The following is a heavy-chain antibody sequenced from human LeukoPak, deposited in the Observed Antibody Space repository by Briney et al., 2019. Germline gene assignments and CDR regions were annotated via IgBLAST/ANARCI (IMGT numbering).Heavy chain of an antibody. Sequence: PSETLSLTCTVSGGSISSSSYYWGWIRQPPGKGLEWIGSIYYSGSTYYNPSLKSRVTISVDTSKNQFSLKLSSVTAADTAVYYCARHLAMIVVALGLNWFDPWGQGTLVTVSS. J-gene: IGHJ5*02. CDR1: GGSISSSSYY. CDR3: ARHLAMIVVALGLNWFDP. CDR2: IYYSGST. V-gene: IGHV4-39*01. D-gene: IGHD3-22*01.